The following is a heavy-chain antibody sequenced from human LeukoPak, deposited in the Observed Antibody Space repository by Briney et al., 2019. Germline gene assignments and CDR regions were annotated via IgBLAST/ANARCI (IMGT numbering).Heavy chain of an antibody. V-gene: IGHV3-11*01. Sequence: PGGSLRLSCAASGFTFSDYNMRWIRQAPGKGLEGVSSISRSGSTKYYADSVKGRFTISRDNAKNSLFLQMNSLRAEDTAVYYCAKADYYGSSGYSPFDYWGQGTLVTVSS. CDR2: ISRSGSTK. D-gene: IGHD3-22*01. CDR3: AKADYYGSSGYSPFDY. CDR1: GFTFSDYN. J-gene: IGHJ4*02.